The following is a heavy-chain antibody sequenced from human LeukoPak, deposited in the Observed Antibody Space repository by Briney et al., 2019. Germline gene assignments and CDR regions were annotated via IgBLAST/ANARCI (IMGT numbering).Heavy chain of an antibody. CDR2: ISGSGGST. CDR1: GFTFSSYA. CDR3: AKEVITMIVVIANNWFDP. V-gene: IGHV3-23*01. J-gene: IGHJ5*02. Sequence: GGSLRLSCAASGFTFSSYAMSWVRQAPGKGLEWVSAISGSGGSTYYADSVKGRFPISRDNSKNTLYLQMNSLRAEDTAVYSCAKEVITMIVVIANNWFDPWGQGTLVTVSS. D-gene: IGHD3-22*01.